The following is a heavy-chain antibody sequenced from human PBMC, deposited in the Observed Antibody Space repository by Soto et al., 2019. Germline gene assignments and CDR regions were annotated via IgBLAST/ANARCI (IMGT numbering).Heavy chain of an antibody. Sequence: SSDTLSLTFAVSGGAFSSSNWGSWVRHPPGKGMEWIGEIYHSGSTNYNPSLKSRVTISVDKSKNQFSLKLSSVTAADTAVYYCARVEQQALDYWGQGTLVTVSS. J-gene: IGHJ4*02. CDR1: GGAFSSSNW. CDR2: IYHSGST. CDR3: ARVEQQALDY. V-gene: IGHV4-4*02. D-gene: IGHD6-13*01.